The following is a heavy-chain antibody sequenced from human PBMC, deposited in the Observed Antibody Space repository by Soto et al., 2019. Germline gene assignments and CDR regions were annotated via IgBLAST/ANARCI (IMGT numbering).Heavy chain of an antibody. V-gene: IGHV3-48*03. CDR2: ISSSGSTI. CDR3: AAARGYSYGYYYYAMDV. CDR1: GFTFSSYE. J-gene: IGHJ6*02. D-gene: IGHD5-18*01. Sequence: EVQLVESGGGLVQPGGSLRLSCAASGFTFSSYEMNWVRQAPGKGLEWVSYISSSGSTIYYADSVKGRFTISRDNAKNSLYLQMNSLRAEDTAVYYCAAARGYSYGYYYYAMDVWGQGTTVTVSS.